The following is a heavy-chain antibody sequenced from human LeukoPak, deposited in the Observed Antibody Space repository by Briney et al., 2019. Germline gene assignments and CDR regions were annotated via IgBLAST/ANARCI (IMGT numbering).Heavy chain of an antibody. J-gene: IGHJ6*03. Sequence: PVASVKVSCKASGYTFTSYDINWVRQATGQGLEWMRWMNPNSGNTGYAQKFQGRVTMTRNTSISTAYMELSSLRSEDTAVYYCARTHYDILTGYPQSRYYYYYMDVWGKGTTVTVSS. V-gene: IGHV1-8*01. CDR3: ARTHYDILTGYPQSRYYYYYMDV. CDR2: MNPNSGNT. CDR1: GYTFTSYD. D-gene: IGHD3-9*01.